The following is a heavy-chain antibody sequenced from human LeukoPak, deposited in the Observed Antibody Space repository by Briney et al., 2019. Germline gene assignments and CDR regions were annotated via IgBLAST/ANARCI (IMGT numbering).Heavy chain of an antibody. V-gene: IGHV3-30*04. CDR2: ISYDGSNK. Sequence: GGSLRLSCAASGFTFSSYAMHWVRQAPGKGLEWVAVISYDGSNKYYADSVKGRFTISRDNSKNTLYLQMNSLRAEDTAVYYCARDRRRHDYWGQGTLVTVSS. J-gene: IGHJ4*02. CDR1: GFTFSSYA. CDR3: ARDRRRHDY.